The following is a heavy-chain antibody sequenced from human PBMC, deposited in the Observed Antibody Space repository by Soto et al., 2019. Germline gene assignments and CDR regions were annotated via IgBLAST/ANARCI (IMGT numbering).Heavy chain of an antibody. CDR1: GFTVSGHY. D-gene: IGHD3-10*01. J-gene: IGHJ4*02. V-gene: IGHV3-66*01. CDR2: MYAGGTT. Sequence: EVQLVESGGGLVQPGGSLTLSCVVSGFTVSGHYMSWVRQSPGKGLEWISVMYAGGTTYYGDSMKGRFTISRDNSKNTLYLQMNSLRTEDTATYYCARDHNPMLRGVLGFWGQGTLVTVSS. CDR3: ARDHNPMLRGVLGF.